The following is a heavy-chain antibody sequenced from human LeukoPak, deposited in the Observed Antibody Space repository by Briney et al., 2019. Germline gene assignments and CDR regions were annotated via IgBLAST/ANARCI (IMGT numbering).Heavy chain of an antibody. CDR1: GFTFSSYG. CDR2: ISGSGGST. V-gene: IGHV3-23*01. Sequence: PGRSLRLSCAASGFTFSSYGMHWVRQAPGKGLEWVSGISGSGGSTYYADSVKGRFTISRDNSKNTLYLQMNSLRAEDTAVYYCAKEPSYYYDSSGYNWGQGTLVTVSS. J-gene: IGHJ4*02. D-gene: IGHD3-22*01. CDR3: AKEPSYYYDSSGYN.